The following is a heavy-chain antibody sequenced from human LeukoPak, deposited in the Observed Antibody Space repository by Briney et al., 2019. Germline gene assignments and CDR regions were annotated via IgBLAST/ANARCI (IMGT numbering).Heavy chain of an antibody. CDR3: ARQGSERGWELFDY. Sequence: SETLSLTCTVSGGSISSSSYYWGWIRQPPGTGLEWIGSIYYSGSTYYNPSLKSRVTISVDTSKNQFSLKLSSVTAADTAVYYCARQGSERGWELFDYWGQGTLVTVSS. J-gene: IGHJ4*02. V-gene: IGHV4-39*01. D-gene: IGHD1-26*01. CDR1: GGSISSSSYY. CDR2: IYYSGST.